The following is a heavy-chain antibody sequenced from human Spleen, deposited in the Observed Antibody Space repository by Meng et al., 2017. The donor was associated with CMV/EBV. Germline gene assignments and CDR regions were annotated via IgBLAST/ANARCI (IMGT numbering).Heavy chain of an antibody. Sequence: GGSLRLSCAASGFTVSDSYMSWVRQAPGKGLEWVSTIYSVDSTYYADSVKGRFTISRDNSNNTLYLQMNNLRGDDTAMYYCTKDLVVQANIQYYYHYYGLDVWGQGTTVTVSS. CDR1: GFTVSDSY. D-gene: IGHD2-2*01. J-gene: IGHJ6*02. CDR3: TKDLVVQANIQYYYHYYGLDV. V-gene: IGHV3-66*02. CDR2: IYSVDST.